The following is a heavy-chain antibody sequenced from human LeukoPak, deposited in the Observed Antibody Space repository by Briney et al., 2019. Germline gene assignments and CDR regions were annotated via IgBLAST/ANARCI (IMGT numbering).Heavy chain of an antibody. Sequence: PSETLSLTCTVSGGSISSYDWSWIRQPAGKGLEWIGRIYTSGSTNYNPSLKSRVTMSVDTSKNQFSLKLSSVTDADTAVYYCARFIAVAGINWYFDLWGRGTLVTVSS. D-gene: IGHD6-19*01. CDR1: GGSISSYD. J-gene: IGHJ2*01. V-gene: IGHV4-4*07. CDR3: ARFIAVAGINWYFDL. CDR2: IYTSGST.